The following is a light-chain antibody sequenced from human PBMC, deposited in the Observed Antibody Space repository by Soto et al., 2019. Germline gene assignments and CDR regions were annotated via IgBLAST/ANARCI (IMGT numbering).Light chain of an antibody. CDR2: DVS. CDR1: SSDVGGYNY. V-gene: IGLV2-14*01. J-gene: IGLJ1*01. Sequence: QSVLTQPPSVSGSPGHSITISCTGTSSDVGGYNYVSWYQQHPGKAPKLMIYDVSNRPSGVSNRFSGSKSGNTASLTISGLQAEDEADYYCSSYTSSSFYVFGTGTKVTVL. CDR3: SSYTSSSFYV.